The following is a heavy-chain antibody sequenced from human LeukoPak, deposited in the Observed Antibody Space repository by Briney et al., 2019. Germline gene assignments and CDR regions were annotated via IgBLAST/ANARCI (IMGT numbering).Heavy chain of an antibody. J-gene: IGHJ4*02. Sequence: SGTLSLTCAVSGGSISSSNWWSWVRQPPGQGLEWIGEIYHSGSTNYNPSLKSRVTISVDKSKNQFSLKLSSVTAADTAVYYCARDPKQWLGDGFDYWGQGTLVTVSS. CDR2: IYHSGST. D-gene: IGHD6-19*01. CDR1: GGSISSSNW. V-gene: IGHV4-4*02. CDR3: ARDPKQWLGDGFDY.